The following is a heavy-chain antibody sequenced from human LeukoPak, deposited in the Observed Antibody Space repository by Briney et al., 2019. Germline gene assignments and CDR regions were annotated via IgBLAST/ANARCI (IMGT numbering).Heavy chain of an antibody. CDR3: ARVVGCGGDCYSGISDY. J-gene: IGHJ4*02. Sequence: ASVKVSCKASGYTFTTYSINWVRQAPGQGLEWVGWINTNTGKTTYAQDFTGRFVFSLDTSVSTAYLQISSLKAEDTAVYYCARVVGCGGDCYSGISDYWGQGTLVTVSS. CDR1: GYTFTTYS. V-gene: IGHV7-4-1*02. D-gene: IGHD2-21*02. CDR2: INTNTGKT.